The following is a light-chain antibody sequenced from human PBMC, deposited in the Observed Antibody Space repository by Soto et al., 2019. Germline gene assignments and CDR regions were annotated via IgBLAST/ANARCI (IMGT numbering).Light chain of an antibody. Sequence: QSVLTQPPSASGTPGKRVTIACSGSSSNIGSTTVKWYQQLPGTAPKLLIYNNNQRPSGVPDRFSGSKSGTSASLAISGLQAEDEADYYCAAWDDSLNGVVFGGGTKVTVL. V-gene: IGLV1-44*01. CDR3: AAWDDSLNGVV. CDR1: SSNIGSTT. CDR2: NNN. J-gene: IGLJ3*02.